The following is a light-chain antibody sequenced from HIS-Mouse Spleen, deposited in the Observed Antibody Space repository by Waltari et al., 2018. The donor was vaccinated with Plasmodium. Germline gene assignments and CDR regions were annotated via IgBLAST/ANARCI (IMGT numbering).Light chain of an antibody. Sequence: EIVLTQSPPTLSLSPGERATLSCRASQRVSSYLAWYQQQPGQAPRLLIYDASNRATGIPARFSGSGSGTDFTLTISSLEPEDFAVYYCQQRSNWPPRTFGGGTKVEIK. CDR1: QRVSSY. J-gene: IGKJ4*01. CDR2: DAS. CDR3: QQRSNWPPRT. V-gene: IGKV3-11*01.